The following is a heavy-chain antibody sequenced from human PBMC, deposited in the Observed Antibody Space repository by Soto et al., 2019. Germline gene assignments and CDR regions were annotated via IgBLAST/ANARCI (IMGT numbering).Heavy chain of an antibody. V-gene: IGHV3-30-3*01. J-gene: IGHJ3*02. Sequence: PGGSLRLSCAASGFTFSSYAMHWVRQAPGKGLEWVAVISYDGSNKYYADSVKGRFTISRDNSKNTLYLQMNSLGAEDTAVYYCARDLGAASGWYGAFDIWGQGTMVTVSS. CDR1: GFTFSSYA. CDR3: ARDLGAASGWYGAFDI. CDR2: ISYDGSNK. D-gene: IGHD6-19*01.